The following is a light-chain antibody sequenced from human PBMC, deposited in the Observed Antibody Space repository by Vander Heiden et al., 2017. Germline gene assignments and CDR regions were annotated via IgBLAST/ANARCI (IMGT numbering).Light chain of an antibody. J-gene: IGKJ2*01. CDR2: KAS. CDR3: QQYSSYPVT. CDR1: QSISAW. V-gene: IGKV1-5*03. Sequence: DIQMTQSPSTLSASVGDRVTITCRASQSISAWLAWYQQKPGKAPNLMIYKASSLESGVPSRFSGSGSGTEFTLTISSLQPDDSATYSCQQYSSYPVTFGQGTKLEI.